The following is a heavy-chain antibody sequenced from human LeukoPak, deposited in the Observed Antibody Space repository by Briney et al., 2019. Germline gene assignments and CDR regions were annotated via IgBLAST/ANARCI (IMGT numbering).Heavy chain of an antibody. V-gene: IGHV3-30-3*01. Sequence: GGSLRLSCAASGFTFSSYAMHWVRQAPGKGLEWVAVISYDGSNKYYADSVKGRFTISRDNSKNTLYLQMNSLRAEDTAVYYCARAPLIVVVTAIKSHYFDYWGQGTLVTVSS. CDR2: ISYDGSNK. J-gene: IGHJ4*02. D-gene: IGHD2-21*02. CDR1: GFTFSSYA. CDR3: ARAPLIVVVTAIKSHYFDY.